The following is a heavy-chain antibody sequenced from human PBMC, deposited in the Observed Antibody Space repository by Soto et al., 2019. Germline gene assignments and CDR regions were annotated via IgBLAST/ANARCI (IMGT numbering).Heavy chain of an antibody. CDR2: ISYDGSNK. J-gene: IGHJ4*02. CDR1: GFTFSSYG. D-gene: IGHD3-3*01. CDR3: AKGPHYDFWSGSLSH. V-gene: IGHV3-30*18. Sequence: QVQLVESGGGVVQPGRSLRLSCAASGFTFSSYGMHWVRQAPGKGLEWVAVISYDGSNKYYADSVKGRFTISRDNSKNTLYLQMNSLRAEDTAVYYCAKGPHYDFWSGSLSHWGQGTLVTVSS.